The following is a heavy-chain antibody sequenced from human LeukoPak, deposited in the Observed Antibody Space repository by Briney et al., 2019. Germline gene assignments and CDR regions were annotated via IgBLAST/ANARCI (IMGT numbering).Heavy chain of an antibody. CDR2: IYSGGDK. V-gene: IGHV3-53*01. CDR1: GFTVSSNY. Sequence: PGGSLRLSCAVSGFTVSSNYMTWVRQAPGKGLEWVSVIYSGGDKYYAASVKGRFTISRENSKNTLYLQMNSLRAEDTAVYYCARDRRYCSGDSCYSGVDYWGQGTLVTVSS. D-gene: IGHD2-15*01. J-gene: IGHJ4*02. CDR3: ARDRRYCSGDSCYSGVDY.